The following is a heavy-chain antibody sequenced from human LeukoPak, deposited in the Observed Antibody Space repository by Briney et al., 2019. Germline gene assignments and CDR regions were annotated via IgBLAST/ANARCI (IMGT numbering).Heavy chain of an antibody. CDR1: GRSINNYY. D-gene: IGHD3-10*01. J-gene: IGHJ4*02. Sequence: AETLSLTCTVSGRSINNYYWSWLRQPPGKGLEWIGYLHYIGRTNYNFSLKSRVTISVDTSKSQFSLKLSSVTAADTAVYYCARGAGRFEYWGQGTLVTVPS. V-gene: IGHV4-59*01. CDR2: LHYIGRT. CDR3: ARGAGRFEY.